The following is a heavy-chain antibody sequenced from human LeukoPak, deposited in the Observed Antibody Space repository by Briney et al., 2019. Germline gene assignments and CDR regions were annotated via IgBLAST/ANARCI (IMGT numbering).Heavy chain of an antibody. Sequence: VASVKVSCKASGYTFTSYDINWVRQATGQGLEWMGWMNPNSGNTGYAQKFQGRVTITRNTSISTAYMELGSLRSEDTAVYYCARGLTMRSGPLGYWGQGTLVTVSS. D-gene: IGHD3-22*01. V-gene: IGHV1-8*03. J-gene: IGHJ4*02. CDR1: GYTFTSYD. CDR3: ARGLTMRSGPLGY. CDR2: MNPNSGNT.